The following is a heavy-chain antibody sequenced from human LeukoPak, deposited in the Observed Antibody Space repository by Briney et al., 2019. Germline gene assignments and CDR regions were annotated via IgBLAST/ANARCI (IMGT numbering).Heavy chain of an antibody. CDR3: ARSDRHFNYYYMDV. CDR1: GGSFSGYY. CDR2: INHSGST. V-gene: IGHV4-34*01. Sequence: SETLSLTCAVYGGSFSGYYWSWIRQPPGKGLEWIGEINHSGSTNYNPSLKSRVTISVDASKNQFSLKLSSVTAADTAVYYCARSDRHFNYYYMDVWGTGTTVTVSS. J-gene: IGHJ6*03. D-gene: IGHD3-22*01.